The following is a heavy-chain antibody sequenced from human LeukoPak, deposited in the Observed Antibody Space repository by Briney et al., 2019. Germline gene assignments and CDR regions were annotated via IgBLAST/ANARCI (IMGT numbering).Heavy chain of an antibody. Sequence: PGGSLRLSCAASGFTFSSYSMNWVRQAPGKGLEWVSSISSSSSYIYYADSVKGRFTISRDNAKNSLYLQMNSLRAEDTAVYYCASSYTEDYGAYRPKRIGYYYGMDVWGQGTTVTVSS. CDR3: ASSYTEDYGAYRPKRIGYYYGMDV. CDR2: ISSSSSYI. V-gene: IGHV3-21*01. J-gene: IGHJ6*02. CDR1: GFTFSSYS. D-gene: IGHD4-17*01.